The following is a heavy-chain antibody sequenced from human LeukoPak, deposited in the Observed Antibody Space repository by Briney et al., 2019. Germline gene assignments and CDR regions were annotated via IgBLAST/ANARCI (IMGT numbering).Heavy chain of an antibody. J-gene: IGHJ4*02. CDR3: ASHYGDYSFFDY. Sequence: GGSLRLSCAASGFTFSSYWMSWVRQAPGKGLEWVANIKQDGSEKYYVDSVKGRFTISGDNAKNLLYLQMNSLRAEDTAVYYCASHYGDYSFFDYWGQGTLVTVSS. D-gene: IGHD4-17*01. CDR1: GFTFSSYW. V-gene: IGHV3-7*02. CDR2: IKQDGSEK.